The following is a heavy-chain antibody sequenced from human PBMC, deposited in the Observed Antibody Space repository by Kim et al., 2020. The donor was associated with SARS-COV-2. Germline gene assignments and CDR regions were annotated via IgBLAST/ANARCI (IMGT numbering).Heavy chain of an antibody. CDR2: INHSGNT. V-gene: IGHV4-34*01. CDR1: GGSFSGYY. J-gene: IGHJ4*02. CDR3: ASDPYQDIAAYDY. D-gene: IGHD6-13*01. Sequence: SETLSLTCAGHGGSFSGYYWSWIRQAPRKGLEWIGEINHSGNTNYNPSLKSRVTMSIDRSKKQFSLKLSSVTAADTAVYYCASDPYQDIAAYDYWGAGT.